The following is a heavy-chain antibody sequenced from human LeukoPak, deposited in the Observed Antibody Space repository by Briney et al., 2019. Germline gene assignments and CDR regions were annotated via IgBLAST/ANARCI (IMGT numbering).Heavy chain of an antibody. CDR1: GYTFTGYY. D-gene: IGHD3-16*02. CDR3: AREYYDYVWGSYRRPDYFDY. J-gene: IGHJ4*02. V-gene: IGHV1-2*06. CDR2: INPNSGGT. Sequence: GASVKVSCKASGYTFTGYYMHWVRQAPGQGLEWMGRINPNSGGTNYAQKFQGRVTMTSDTSISTAYMELSRLRSDDTAVYYCAREYYDYVWGSYRRPDYFDYWGQGTLVTVSS.